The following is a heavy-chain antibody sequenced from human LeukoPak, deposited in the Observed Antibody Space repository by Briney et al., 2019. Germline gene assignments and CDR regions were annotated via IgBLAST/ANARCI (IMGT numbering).Heavy chain of an antibody. J-gene: IGHJ6*03. CDR2: ISSSGSTI. V-gene: IGHV3-11*04. D-gene: IGHD5-12*01. Sequence: GGSLRLSCAASGFTFSGYNMRWIRQAPGKGLEWVSYISSSGSTIYYADSVKGRFTIPRDNSKNTLYLQMKSLRAEDTAVYYCAKGGGYEAQYYYYYLDVWGKGTTVTISS. CDR1: GFTFSGYN. CDR3: AKGGGYEAQYYYYYLDV.